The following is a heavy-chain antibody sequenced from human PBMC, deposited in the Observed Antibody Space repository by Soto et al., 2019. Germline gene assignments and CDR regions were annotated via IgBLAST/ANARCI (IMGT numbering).Heavy chain of an antibody. Sequence: SVKVSWKASGGTFSSYASSWGRQAPGQGLEWMGGIIPIFGTANYAQKFQGRVTITADESTSTAYMELSSLRSEDTAVYYCARVLTILAAAGPNWFDPWGQGTLVTVSS. V-gene: IGHV1-69*13. CDR1: GGTFSSYA. J-gene: IGHJ5*02. CDR2: IIPIFGTA. D-gene: IGHD6-13*01. CDR3: ARVLTILAAAGPNWFDP.